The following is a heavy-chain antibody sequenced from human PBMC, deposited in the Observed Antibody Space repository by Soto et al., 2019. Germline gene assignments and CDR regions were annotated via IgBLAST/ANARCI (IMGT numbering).Heavy chain of an antibody. Sequence: ASVKVSCKASGYTFTSYAMHWVRQAPGQRLEWMGWINAGNGNTKYSQKFQGRVTITRDTSASTAYMELSSLRSEDTAVYYCARGVAVDYYYGMDVWGQGTTVTVSS. V-gene: IGHV1-3*01. CDR1: GYTFTSYA. CDR3: ARGVAVDYYYGMDV. CDR2: INAGNGNT. J-gene: IGHJ6*02. D-gene: IGHD6-19*01.